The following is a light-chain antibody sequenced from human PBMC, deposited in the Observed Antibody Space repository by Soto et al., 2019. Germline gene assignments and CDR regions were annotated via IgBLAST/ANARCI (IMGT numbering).Light chain of an antibody. CDR3: CSYAGTSSYV. CDR2: DVS. J-gene: IGLJ1*01. V-gene: IGLV2-11*01. CDR1: SNYVGTYDY. Sequence: QSVLTQPRSVSGSPGQSVTISCTGTSNYVGTYDYVSWYQQHPGRAPKLIIYDVSKRPSGVPDRFSGSKSGNTASLTISGLQAEDEADYYCCSYAGTSSYVFGTGTKVTVL.